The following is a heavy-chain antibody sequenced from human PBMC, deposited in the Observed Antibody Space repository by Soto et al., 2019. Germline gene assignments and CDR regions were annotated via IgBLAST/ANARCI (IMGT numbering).Heavy chain of an antibody. V-gene: IGHV4-59*08. CDR2: INYSGGT. CDR1: GGSINSYY. CDR3: ARHYDILTGYYWAWFDP. J-gene: IGHJ5*02. D-gene: IGHD3-9*01. Sequence: PSETLSLTCTVSGGSINSYYWSWIRQPPGKGLEWIGYINYSGGTNFNPSLKSRVTISVDTSKNQFSLKLSSVTAADTAVYYCARHYDILTGYYWAWFDPWGQGTLVTVSS.